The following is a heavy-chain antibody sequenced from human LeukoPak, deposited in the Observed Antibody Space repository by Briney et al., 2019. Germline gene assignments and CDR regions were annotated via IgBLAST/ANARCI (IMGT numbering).Heavy chain of an antibody. CDR1: GGSISSYY. CDR3: ARGRYYYGSGSYYNPHYFDY. V-gene: IGHV4-59*01. J-gene: IGHJ4*02. CDR2: IYYSGST. Sequence: SETLSLTCTVSGGSISSYYWSWIRQPPGKGLEWIGYIYYSGSTNYNPSLKSRVTISVDTSKNQFSLKLSSVTAVDTAVYYCARGRYYYGSGSYYNPHYFDYWGQGTLVTVSS. D-gene: IGHD3-10*01.